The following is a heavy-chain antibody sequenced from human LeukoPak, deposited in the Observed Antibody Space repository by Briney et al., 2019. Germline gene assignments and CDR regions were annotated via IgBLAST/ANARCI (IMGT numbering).Heavy chain of an antibody. CDR3: AKVKGGVRSNCNDY. J-gene: IGHJ4*02. V-gene: IGHV3-30*18. Sequence: PGGSLRLSCAASGFTFSSYGMHWVRQAPGKGLEWVAVISYDGTNKYYVDSVKGRFTISRDNSKNTLYLQMNSLRAEDTAVYYCAKVKGGVRSNCNDYWGQGTLVTVSS. CDR2: ISYDGTNK. CDR1: GFTFSSYG. D-gene: IGHD3-3*01.